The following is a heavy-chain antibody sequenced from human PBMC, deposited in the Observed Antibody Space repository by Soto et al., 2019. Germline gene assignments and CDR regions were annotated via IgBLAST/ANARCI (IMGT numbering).Heavy chain of an antibody. J-gene: IGHJ6*03. CDR2: MNPNSGNT. V-gene: IGHV1-8*01. CDR1: GYTFTSYD. CDR3: ARGRPSDHPIYYYYYMDV. Sequence: ASVKVSCKASGYTFTSYDINWVRQATGQGLEWMGWMNPNSGNTGYAQKFQGRVTMTRNTSISTAYMELSSLRSEDTAVYYCARGRPSDHPIYYYYYMDVWGKGTTVTVSS.